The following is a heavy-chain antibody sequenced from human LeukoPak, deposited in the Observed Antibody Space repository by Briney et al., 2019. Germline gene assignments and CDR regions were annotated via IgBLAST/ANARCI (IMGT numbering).Heavy chain of an antibody. J-gene: IGHJ4*02. Sequence: LSLTCTVSGGSISSYYWSWLRQPPGKALEWLARMYWDDDKYYSTSLKTRLTISKDTSKNQVVLTMTNMDPVDTATYYCARETYYYDSRGYYRFDYWGQGTLVTVSS. CDR3: ARETYYYDSRGYYRFDY. D-gene: IGHD3-22*01. CDR2: MYWDDDK. CDR1: GGSISSYYW. V-gene: IGHV2-70*18.